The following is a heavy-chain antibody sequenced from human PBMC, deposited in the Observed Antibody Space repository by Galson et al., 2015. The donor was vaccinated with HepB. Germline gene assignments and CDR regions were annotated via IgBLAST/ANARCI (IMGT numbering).Heavy chain of an antibody. Sequence: SVKVSCKASGYIFTSKGISRVRQAPGQGLEWMGWISTNSGDTNYAQKFQGRVTMTTDTSTSTAYMELRSLRSDDTAVYYCARDVDHRFDHWGQRTLVTVSS. V-gene: IGHV1-18*01. CDR3: ARDVDHRFDH. J-gene: IGHJ4*02. CDR1: GYIFTSKG. CDR2: ISTNSGDT.